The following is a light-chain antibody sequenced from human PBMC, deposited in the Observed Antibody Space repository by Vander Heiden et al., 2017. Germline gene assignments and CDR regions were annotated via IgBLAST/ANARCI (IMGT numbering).Light chain of an antibody. Sequence: QSVLTQPPSVSGAPGQRVIISCPGSSSNIGAGYYVHWYQQFPGAAPKLLISDNNNRPSGVPDRFSGSRSGTSASLVITGLQAEDEADYYCQAYDSSLSGPYVFGTGTKVTVL. CDR3: QAYDSSLSGPYV. CDR1: SSNIGAGYY. J-gene: IGLJ1*01. V-gene: IGLV1-40*01. CDR2: DNN.